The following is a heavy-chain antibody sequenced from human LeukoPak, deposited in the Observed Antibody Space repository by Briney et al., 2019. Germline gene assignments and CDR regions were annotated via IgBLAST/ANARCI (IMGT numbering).Heavy chain of an antibody. CDR3: ARGGGMEQQPTYRPFDY. CDR2: FFYSGGT. J-gene: IGHJ4*02. D-gene: IGHD6-13*01. CDR1: GGSTISFY. V-gene: IGHV4-59*01. Sequence: SGTLSLPCTGSGGSTISFYWSWIRQPPGKGLEGFGSFFYSGGTNYNPPLKSRVTISVDTSKNQLSLNLTAVTAADTAVYYCARGGGMEQQPTYRPFDYWGQGTPVTVSS.